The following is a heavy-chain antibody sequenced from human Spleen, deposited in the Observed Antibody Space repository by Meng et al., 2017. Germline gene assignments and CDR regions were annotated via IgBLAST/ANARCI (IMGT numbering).Heavy chain of an antibody. J-gene: IGHJ4*02. CDR2: INSDGSST. CDR1: GFTFSSYW. D-gene: IGHD4-23*01. CDR3: ARDPLYGGNYPSY. Sequence: GESLKISCVASGFTFSSYWMHWVRQAPGKGLVWVSRINSDGSSTSYADSVKGRFTISRDNAKNTLYLQMNSLRAEDTAVYYCARDPLYGGNYPSYWGQGTLVTVSS. V-gene: IGHV3-74*01.